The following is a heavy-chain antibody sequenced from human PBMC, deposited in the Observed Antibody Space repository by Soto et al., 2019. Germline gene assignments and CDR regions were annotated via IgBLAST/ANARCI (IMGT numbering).Heavy chain of an antibody. CDR3: VRDFGY. V-gene: IGHV3-74*01. CDR2: IDSDGSST. Sequence: EVQLVESGRGLVQPGGSLRLSCAASGFTISTYWTHWVRQTPRKGLVWASRIDSDGSSTYYVDSVKGRFTISRDKAKNTLYLQMNSLRAEDTVVYYCVRDFGYWGQGTLVTVSS. D-gene: IGHD3-10*01. CDR1: GFTISTYW. J-gene: IGHJ4*02.